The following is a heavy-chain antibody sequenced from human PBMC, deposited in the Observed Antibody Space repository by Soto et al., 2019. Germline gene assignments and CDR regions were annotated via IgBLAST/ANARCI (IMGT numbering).Heavy chain of an antibody. CDR1: GFSLSTSGVG. Sequence: QITLKESGPTLVNPTQPLTLTCTFSGFSLSTSGVGVGWIRQPPGKALEWLALIYWDDDKRYSPSLKSRLTITKDTSKNQVVLTMTNMDPVDTATYYCAHTVIAVAGRGWFDPWGQGTLVTVSS. CDR3: AHTVIAVAGRGWFDP. V-gene: IGHV2-5*02. J-gene: IGHJ5*02. CDR2: IYWDDDK. D-gene: IGHD6-19*01.